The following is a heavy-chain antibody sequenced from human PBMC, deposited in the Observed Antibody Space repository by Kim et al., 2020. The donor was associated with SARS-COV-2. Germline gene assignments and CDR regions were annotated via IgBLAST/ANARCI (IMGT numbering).Heavy chain of an antibody. CDR1: GYTFTSYY. CDR2: INPSGGST. J-gene: IGHJ6*02. D-gene: IGHD3-22*01. Sequence: ASVKVSCKASGYTFTSYYMHWVRQAPGQGLEWMGIINPSGGSTSYAQKFQGRVTMTRDTSTSTAYMELSSLRSEDTAVYYCARASGITRIVAVTAYGMDVWGQGTTVTVSS. V-gene: IGHV1-46*01. CDR3: ARASGITRIVAVTAYGMDV.